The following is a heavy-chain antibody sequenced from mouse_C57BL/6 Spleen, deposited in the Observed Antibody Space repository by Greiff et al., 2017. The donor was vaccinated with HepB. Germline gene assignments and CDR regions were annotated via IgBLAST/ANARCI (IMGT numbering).Heavy chain of an antibody. D-gene: IGHD2-12*01. CDR2: IYPGSGNT. J-gene: IGHJ2*01. V-gene: IGHV1-76*01. CDR3: AREVGYSFDY. Sequence: VKLMESGAELVRPGASVKLSCKASGYTFTDYYINWVKQRPGQGLEWIARIYPGSGNTYYNEKFKGKATLTAEKSSSTAYMQLSSLTSEDSAVYFCAREVGYSFDYWGQGTTLTVSS. CDR1: GYTFTDYY.